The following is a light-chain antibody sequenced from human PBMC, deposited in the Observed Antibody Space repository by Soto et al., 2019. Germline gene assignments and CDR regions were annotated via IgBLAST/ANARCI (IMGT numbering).Light chain of an antibody. J-gene: IGLJ2*01. Sequence: QSALTQPPSASGSPGQSVTISCTGTASDVGAYNFVSWYQQHPGKVPRLIIYEVSKRLSGVPDRFSGSKSDNTASLTVSGLQAEDEADYYCSSFAGSNALVFGGGTKLTVL. CDR1: ASDVGAYNF. CDR3: SSFAGSNALV. CDR2: EVS. V-gene: IGLV2-8*01.